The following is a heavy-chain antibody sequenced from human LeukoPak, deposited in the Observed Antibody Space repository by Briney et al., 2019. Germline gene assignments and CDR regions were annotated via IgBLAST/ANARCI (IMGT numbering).Heavy chain of an antibody. Sequence: SGGSLRLSCAASGFTFSSYSMNWVRRAPGKGLEWVSSISSSSSYIYYADSVKGRFTISRDNAKNSLYLQMNSLRAEDTAVYYCAREGYSYDKRFDPWGQGTLVTVSS. CDR2: ISSSSSYI. J-gene: IGHJ5*02. CDR3: AREGYSYDKRFDP. V-gene: IGHV3-21*01. CDR1: GFTFSSYS. D-gene: IGHD5-18*01.